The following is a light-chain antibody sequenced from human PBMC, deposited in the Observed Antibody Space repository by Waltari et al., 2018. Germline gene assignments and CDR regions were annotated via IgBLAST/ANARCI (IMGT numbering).Light chain of an antibody. Sequence: QSALTQPASVSGSPGQSITLSCTGTSSDVGRYKYVSWYQPNPGKAPKLIIHDVSDRPLGVSNRFSGSKFGNTASLTISGLQAEDEADYYCSSYTSSKTYVFGTGTKVTVL. V-gene: IGLV2-14*03. CDR1: SSDVGRYKY. CDR3: SSYTSSKTYV. CDR2: DVS. J-gene: IGLJ1*01.